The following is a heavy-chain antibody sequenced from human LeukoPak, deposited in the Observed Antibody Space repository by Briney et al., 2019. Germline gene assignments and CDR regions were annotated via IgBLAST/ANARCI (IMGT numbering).Heavy chain of an antibody. V-gene: IGHV3-33*01. Sequence: GRSLRLSCAASGFIFGSYAMHWVRQAPGKGPEWVAIIWFDGSNKYYAESVEGRFTISRDNSKNTLYLQMNSLRAEDTAVYSCARGLGYSYGYGIDYWGQGTLVIASS. CDR3: ARGLGYSYGYGIDY. CDR2: IWFDGSNK. J-gene: IGHJ4*02. CDR1: GFIFGSYA. D-gene: IGHD5-18*01.